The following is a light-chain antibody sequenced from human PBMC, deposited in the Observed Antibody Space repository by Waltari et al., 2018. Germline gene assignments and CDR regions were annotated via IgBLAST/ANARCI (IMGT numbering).Light chain of an antibody. CDR2: EGS. Sequence: QSALTQPASVSGSPGQSITIPCTGGSNNFGNYYLISWYQQHPGKAPKLVIFEGSKRPSGGSDRFSGSHSDNSASLTISGLQAEDEADYYCCSYGGRTTIFGGGTRLTVL. CDR3: CSYGGRTTI. V-gene: IGLV2-23*01. J-gene: IGLJ2*01. CDR1: SNNFGNYYL.